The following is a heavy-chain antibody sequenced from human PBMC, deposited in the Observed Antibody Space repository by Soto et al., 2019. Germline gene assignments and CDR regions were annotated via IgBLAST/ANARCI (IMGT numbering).Heavy chain of an antibody. D-gene: IGHD3-16*01. CDR1: GITFSNAW. CDR2: IKSKSDGGSI. Sequence: EVQLVESGGDLVKPGGSLRLSCVGSGITFSNAWMTWVRQAPGKGLEWIGHIKSKSDGGSIEYAAPRQGRFTISSDDSKTTLYLQMTSLKAEDTAVDYCTTKNGYVAPTEYLGQVTLGSVSP. J-gene: IGHJ4*02. CDR3: TTKNGYVAPTEY. V-gene: IGHV3-15*01.